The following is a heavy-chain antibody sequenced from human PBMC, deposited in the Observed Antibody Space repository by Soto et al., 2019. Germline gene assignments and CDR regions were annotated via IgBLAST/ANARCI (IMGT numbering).Heavy chain of an antibody. J-gene: IGHJ6*02. Sequence: QVQLQESDPRLVKPSATLSLTCTVSGGSITSSYWSWIRRPPGKGLEWIAYIYDTGISGYTPSTSYNPSLKSRVTMSVDTSQSQFSLKLTSVTAADTAVYYCARGEDAFFYYGLDVWGQGITVTVSS. CDR1: GGSITSSY. V-gene: IGHV4-59*01. CDR2: IYDTGISGYTPST. CDR3: ARGEDAFFYYGLDV.